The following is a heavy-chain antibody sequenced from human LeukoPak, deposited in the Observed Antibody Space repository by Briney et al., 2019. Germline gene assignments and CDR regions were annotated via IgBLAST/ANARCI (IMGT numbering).Heavy chain of an antibody. D-gene: IGHD3-10*01. J-gene: IGHJ5*02. CDR3: ARLDYYCSGSNYWSDL. CDR1: GDSISRYY. CDR2: IYYTGST. Sequence: SETLFLTCTRSGDSISRYYSSWIRQPPGKGLEWIGYIYYTGSTNYNPSLKSRVTISVDTSKNQFSLKLSSVTAADTAVYYCARLDYYCSGSNYWSDLWGQGTLVTVSS. V-gene: IGHV4-59*08.